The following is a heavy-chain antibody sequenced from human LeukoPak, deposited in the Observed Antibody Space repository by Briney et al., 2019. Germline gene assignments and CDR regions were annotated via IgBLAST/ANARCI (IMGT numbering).Heavy chain of an antibody. V-gene: IGHV3-30-3*01. Sequence: GGSLRLSCAVTGFTFSSYVMSWVRQAPGKGLEWVAVISYDGSNKYYADSVKGRFTISRDNSKNTLYLQMNSLRAEDTAVYYCARGRGWELLGAFDIWGQGTMVTVSS. D-gene: IGHD1-26*01. CDR2: ISYDGSNK. CDR1: GFTFSSYV. J-gene: IGHJ3*02. CDR3: ARGRGWELLGAFDI.